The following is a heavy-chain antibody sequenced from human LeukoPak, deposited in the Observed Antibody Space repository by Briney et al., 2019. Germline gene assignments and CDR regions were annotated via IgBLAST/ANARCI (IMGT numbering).Heavy chain of an antibody. CDR1: GGTFSSYA. CDR2: IIPIFGTA. D-gene: IGHD6-19*01. J-gene: IGHJ3*02. Sequence: ASVKVSCKASGGTFSSYAISWVRQAPGQGLEWMGGIIPIFGTANYAQKFQGRVTITADESTSTAYMELSSLRSEDTAVYYCARDNSGSGWFLNAFDIWGQETMVTVSS. V-gene: IGHV1-69*13. CDR3: ARDNSGSGWFLNAFDI.